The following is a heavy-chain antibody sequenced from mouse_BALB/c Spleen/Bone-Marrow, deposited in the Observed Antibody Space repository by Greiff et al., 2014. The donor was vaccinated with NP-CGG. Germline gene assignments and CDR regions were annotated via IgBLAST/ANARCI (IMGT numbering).Heavy chain of an antibody. CDR2: ISSGGSYT. V-gene: IGHV5-6-4*01. D-gene: IGHD1-2*01. CDR1: GFTLSRYN. Sequence: EVQLVESGGGLVKPGGSLNLSCAASGFTLSRYNMSWVRQTPEKRLEWVATISSGGSYTYYLDSVKGRFTISRDNAENTLYLQMSSLKSEDTAMYYCTKLLRLLKYFDVWGAGTTVTVSS. J-gene: IGHJ1*01. CDR3: TKLLRLLKYFDV.